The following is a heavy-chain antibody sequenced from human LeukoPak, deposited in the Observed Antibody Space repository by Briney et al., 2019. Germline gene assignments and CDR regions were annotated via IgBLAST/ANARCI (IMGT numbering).Heavy chain of an antibody. CDR2: INPNSGGT. D-gene: IGHD1-26*01. CDR3: ARGSNQFSGSLEY. Sequence: ASVKVSCKASGYTFTGYYMHWVRQAPGQGLEWMGWINPNSGGTNYAQKFQGWVTMTRDTSISTAYMELSRQRSDDTAVYYCARGSNQFSGSLEYWGQGTLVTVSS. J-gene: IGHJ4*02. V-gene: IGHV1-2*04. CDR1: GYTFTGYY.